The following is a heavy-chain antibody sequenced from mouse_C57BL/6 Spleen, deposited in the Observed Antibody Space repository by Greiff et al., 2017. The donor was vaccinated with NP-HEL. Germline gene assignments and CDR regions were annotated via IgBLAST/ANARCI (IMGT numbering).Heavy chain of an antibody. Sequence: VQLQQPGAELVKPGASVKLSCKASGYTFTSYWMHWVKQRPGQGLEWIGMIHPNSGSTNYNEKFKSKATLTVDKSSSTAYMQLSSLTSEDSAVYYCARDSGSSWYFDVWGTGTTVTVSS. CDR1: GYTFTSYW. CDR3: ARDSGSSWYFDV. CDR2: IHPNSGST. V-gene: IGHV1-64*01. D-gene: IGHD4-1*01. J-gene: IGHJ1*03.